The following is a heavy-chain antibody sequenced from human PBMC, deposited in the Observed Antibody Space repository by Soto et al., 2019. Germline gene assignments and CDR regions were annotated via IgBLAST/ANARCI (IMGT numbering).Heavy chain of an antibody. Sequence: VQLVESGGGLVKPGGSLRLSCAASGFNFNSYTINWVRQAPGKRLEWLSSISSSGYIFSTDSVRGRFTISRDNAKNSVYLQITSLRAEDTAVYFCARDCSGGSCYPGMDVWGQGTTVTVSS. V-gene: IGHV3-21*01. D-gene: IGHD2-15*01. J-gene: IGHJ6*02. CDR1: GFNFNSYT. CDR3: ARDCSGGSCYPGMDV. CDR2: ISSSGYI.